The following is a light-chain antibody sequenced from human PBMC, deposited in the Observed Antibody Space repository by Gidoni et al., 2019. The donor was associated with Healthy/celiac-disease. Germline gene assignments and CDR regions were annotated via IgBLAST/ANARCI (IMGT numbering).Light chain of an antibody. J-gene: IGKJ2*01. Sequence: DIQMNQPPSSLSASVGDRVTITCRESHSISRYLTRYQQKPGKAPKLLIYAASSLQSGVPSRLSGSGSGTDFILLISSLLPEDFATYYCQQSYSTPYTFGQGTKLEIK. CDR2: AAS. CDR1: HSISRY. V-gene: IGKV1-39*01. CDR3: QQSYSTPYT.